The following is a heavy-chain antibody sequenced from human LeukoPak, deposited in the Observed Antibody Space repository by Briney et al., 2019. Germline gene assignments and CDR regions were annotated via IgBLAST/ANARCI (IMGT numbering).Heavy chain of an antibody. CDR1: GYTFTGYY. V-gene: IGHV1-2*02. CDR3: ARDVGEYCSSVSCYASNY. Sequence: ASVKVSCKASGYTFTGYYMHWVRQAPGQGLEWMGWINPNSGGTNYAQKFQGRVTMTRDTSISTACMELNRLRSDDTAVYYCARDVGEYCSSVSCYASNYWGQGTLVTVSS. D-gene: IGHD2-2*01. CDR2: INPNSGGT. J-gene: IGHJ4*02.